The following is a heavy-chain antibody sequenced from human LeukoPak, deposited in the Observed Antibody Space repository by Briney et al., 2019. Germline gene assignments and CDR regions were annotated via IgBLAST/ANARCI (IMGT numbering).Heavy chain of an antibody. V-gene: IGHV3-30-3*01. D-gene: IGHD2-15*01. Sequence: GGSLRLSCAASGFTFSGYAIHWVRQAPGKGLEWVAFISYDGSIKYYADSVKGRCTISRDNSKNTLNLQINSLRAEDTAGYYCARVLSEKYSIDYWGQGTLVTVSS. J-gene: IGHJ4*02. CDR2: ISYDGSIK. CDR1: GFTFSGYA. CDR3: ARVLSEKYSIDY.